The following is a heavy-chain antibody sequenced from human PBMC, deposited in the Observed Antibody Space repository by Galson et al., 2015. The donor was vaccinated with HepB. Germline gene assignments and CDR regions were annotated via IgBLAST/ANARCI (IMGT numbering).Heavy chain of an antibody. CDR3: ARGSNLPVRAIHYYYYMDV. J-gene: IGHJ6*03. D-gene: IGHD2-2*02. CDR2: IYYSGST. Sequence: ETLSLTCTVSGGSISSSSYYWGWIRQPPGKGLEWIGSIYYSGSTYYNPSLKSRVTISVDTSKNQFSLKLSSVTAADTAVYYCARGSNLPVRAIHYYYYMDVWGKGTTVTVSS. CDR1: GGSISSSSYY. V-gene: IGHV4-39*01.